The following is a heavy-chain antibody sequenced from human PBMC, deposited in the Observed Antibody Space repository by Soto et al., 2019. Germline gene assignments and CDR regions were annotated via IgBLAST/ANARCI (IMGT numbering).Heavy chain of an antibody. D-gene: IGHD2-21*01. CDR1: GFSMSGYS. CDR2: ITVVTGNT. V-gene: IGHV3-48*02. J-gene: IGHJ4*01. CDR3: VRDRDLGGDMAHGDF. Sequence: QLVASGGDLVQPGGSLRLSCEASGFSMSGYSMCWVRQSAGKGLEWLAYITVVTGNTGYADSVKGRFTISADRGRNSVFLQLNSLRDEDTAVYYCVRDRDLGGDMAHGDFWGQGTLVTVSS.